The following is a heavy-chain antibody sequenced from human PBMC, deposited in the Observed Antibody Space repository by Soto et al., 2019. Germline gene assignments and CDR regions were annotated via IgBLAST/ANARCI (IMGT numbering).Heavy chain of an antibody. CDR1: GFTFSSYW. CDR3: ARDRYQWLARGYYYYGMDV. D-gene: IGHD6-19*01. CDR2: IKQDGSEK. Sequence: GESLKISCAASGFTFSSYWMSWVRQAPGKGLEWVANIKQDGSEKYYVDSVKGRFTISRDNAKNSLYLQMNSLRAEATAVYYCARDRYQWLARGYYYYGMDVWGQGTTVTVSS. V-gene: IGHV3-7*05. J-gene: IGHJ6*02.